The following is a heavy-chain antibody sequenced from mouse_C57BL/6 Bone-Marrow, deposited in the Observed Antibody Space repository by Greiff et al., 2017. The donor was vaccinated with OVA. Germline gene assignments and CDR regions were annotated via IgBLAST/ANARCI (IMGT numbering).Heavy chain of an antibody. V-gene: IGHV15-2*01. Sequence: QVQLNESGSELRSPGSSVKLSCKDSDSEVIHFANMCWVRQKPGHGSEWIGGRLPSIGRTIYGEMFEEKATLDAEALSTTASMELNSLTSEDDAIYYCERGGCYGSIYWYMDVWGTGTTVTVSS. CDR3: ERGGCYGSIYWYMDV. CDR2: RLPSIGRT. CDR1: DSEVIHFAN. D-gene: IGHD1-1*01. J-gene: IGHJ1*03.